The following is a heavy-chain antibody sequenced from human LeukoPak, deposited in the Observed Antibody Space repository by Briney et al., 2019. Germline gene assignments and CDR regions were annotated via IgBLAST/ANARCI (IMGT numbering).Heavy chain of an antibody. D-gene: IGHD2-21*01. V-gene: IGHV1-69*04. J-gene: IGHJ4*02. CDR1: GGTFSSYA. CDR3: ARDPFRGGFDY. Sequence: ASAKVSCKASGGTFSSYAISWVRQAPGQGLEWMGRIIPILGIANYAQKFQGRVTITADKSTSTAYMELSSLRSEDTAVYYCARDPFRGGFDYWGQGTLVTVSS. CDR2: IIPILGIA.